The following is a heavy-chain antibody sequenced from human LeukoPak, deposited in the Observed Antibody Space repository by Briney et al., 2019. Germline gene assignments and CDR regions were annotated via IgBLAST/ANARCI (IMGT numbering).Heavy chain of an antibody. V-gene: IGHV3-66*01. CDR3: ARYSGSYPD. Sequence: RGSLRLSCAASGFTVSGNYMSWVRQAPGKGLEWVSLIYSGGTTYYADSVKGRFTISRDTSKNTLYLQMDSLKAEDTAVYYCARYSGSYPDWGQGTLVTVSS. D-gene: IGHD1-26*01. CDR2: IYSGGTT. J-gene: IGHJ4*02. CDR1: GFTVSGNY.